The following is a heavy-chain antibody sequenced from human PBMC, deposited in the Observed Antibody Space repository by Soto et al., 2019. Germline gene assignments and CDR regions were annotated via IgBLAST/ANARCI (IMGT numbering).Heavy chain of an antibody. D-gene: IGHD2-15*01. J-gene: IGHJ4*02. CDR1: GGSISSSGYY. CDR2: IYHSGST. Sequence: QVQLQESGPRLVKPSQTLSLTCAVSGGSISSSGYYWSWIRQHPGKGLEWIGYIYHSGSTYYNPSLESRVTISVDTSNNHCSRKLSYVTAAETAVYYWARASSYCCGGNCYYFDSWGQGTLVTVSS. V-gene: IGHV4-31*11. CDR3: ARASSYCCGGNCYYFDS.